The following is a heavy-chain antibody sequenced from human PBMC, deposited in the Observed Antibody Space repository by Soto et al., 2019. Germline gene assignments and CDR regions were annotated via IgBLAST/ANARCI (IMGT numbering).Heavy chain of an antibody. CDR2: FDPEDGET. D-gene: IGHD2-21*02. J-gene: IGHJ5*02. CDR1: GYTLTELS. Sequence: ASVKVSCKVSGYTLTELSMHWVRQAPGKGLEWMGGFDPEDGETIYAQKFQGRVTMTEDTSTATAYMELSSLRSEDTAVYYCATLPYCGGDCYSRGYWFDPWGQGTLVTVSS. CDR3: ATLPYCGGDCYSRGYWFDP. V-gene: IGHV1-24*01.